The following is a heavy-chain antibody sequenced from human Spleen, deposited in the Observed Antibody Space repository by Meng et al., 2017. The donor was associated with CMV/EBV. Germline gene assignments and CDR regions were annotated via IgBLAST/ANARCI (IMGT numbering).Heavy chain of an antibody. CDR3: ARGDTAIFVNYYYYGVDV. V-gene: IGHV3-74*01. CDR2: INSDGSST. CDR1: GFTFSIHW. J-gene: IGHJ6*02. Sequence: GESLKISCAASGFTFSIHWMHWVRQVPGKGLVWVSRINSDGSSTDYADSVKGRFTISRDNAKNTLYLQVNSLRAEDTAVYYCARGDTAIFVNYYYYGVDVWGQGTTVTVSS. D-gene: IGHD5-18*01.